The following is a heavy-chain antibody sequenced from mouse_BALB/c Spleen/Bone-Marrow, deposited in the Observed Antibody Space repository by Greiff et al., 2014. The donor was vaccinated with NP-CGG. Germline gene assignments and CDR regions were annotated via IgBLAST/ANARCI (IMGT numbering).Heavy chain of an antibody. CDR1: GFNIKDTH. V-gene: IGHV14-3*02. CDR3: ALLYGNYDY. D-gene: IGHD2-10*02. Sequence: EVQLQQSGAELVKPGASVKLSCTASGFNIKDTHMHWVKQRPEQGLEWIGRIDPANGNTKYDPKFQGKATITADTSSNTAHLQLSSLTSEDTAVYYCALLYGNYDYWGQGTTLTVSS. J-gene: IGHJ2*01. CDR2: IDPANGNT.